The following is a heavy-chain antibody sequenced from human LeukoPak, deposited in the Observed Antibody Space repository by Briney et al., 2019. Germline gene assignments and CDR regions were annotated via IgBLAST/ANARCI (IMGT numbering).Heavy chain of an antibody. D-gene: IGHD6-19*01. V-gene: IGHV1-2*06. CDR3: ARLPTIAVAGPGYYYGMDV. J-gene: IGHJ6*02. CDR2: INPNSGGT. Sequence: ASVKVSCKASGYTFTCYYMHWVRQAPGQGLEWMGRINPNSGGTNYAQKFQGRVTMTRDTSISTAYMELSRLRSDDTAVYYCARLPTIAVAGPGYYYGMDVWGQGTTVTVSS. CDR1: GYTFTCYY.